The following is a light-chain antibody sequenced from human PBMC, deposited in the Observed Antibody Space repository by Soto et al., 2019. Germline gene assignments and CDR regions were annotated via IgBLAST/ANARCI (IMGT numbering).Light chain of an antibody. V-gene: IGKV1-27*01. J-gene: IGKJ5*01. CDR3: QKYNSAPHIT. CDR2: AAS. Sequence: DIQMTQSPSSLSASVGDGVTITCRASQGISNYLAWYQQKPGKVPKLLIYAASTLQSGVPSRFSGSGSGTDFTLTISSLQPEDVATYYCQKYNSAPHITFGQGTRLEIK. CDR1: QGISNY.